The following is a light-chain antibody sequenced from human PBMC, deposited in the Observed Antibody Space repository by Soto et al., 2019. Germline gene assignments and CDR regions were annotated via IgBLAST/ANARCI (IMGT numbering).Light chain of an antibody. CDR1: QGISSY. V-gene: IGKV1D-8*02. J-gene: IGKJ1*01. CDR3: QQYHEYW. CDR2: DAS. Sequence: IWMTQSPSLLSASTGDRVTIICRMSQGISSYLAWYQLKPGKAPKLLIFDASTLESGVPSRFSGSGSGTEFALTISSLQPDDFATYYCQQYHEYWFGQGTKVDIK.